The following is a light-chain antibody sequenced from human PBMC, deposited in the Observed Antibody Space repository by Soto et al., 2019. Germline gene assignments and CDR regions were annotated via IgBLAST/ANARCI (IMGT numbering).Light chain of an antibody. CDR1: QGISSY. V-gene: IGKV1-8*01. CDR2: AAS. J-gene: IGKJ4*01. Sequence: AIRMTQSPSPFSASTGDRVTITCRASQGISSYLAWYQQKPGKAPKLLIYAASTLQSGIPSRFSGSASRTDFTLTVSCLQSEDFATYCCQQCYSYPLTFGGGTNVEIK. CDR3: QQCYSYPLT.